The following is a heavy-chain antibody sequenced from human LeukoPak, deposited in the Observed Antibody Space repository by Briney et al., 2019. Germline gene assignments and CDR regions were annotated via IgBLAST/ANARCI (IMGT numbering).Heavy chain of an antibody. V-gene: IGHV4-39*01. J-gene: IGHJ4*02. CDR1: GGSISSSSYY. D-gene: IGHD3-9*01. CDR2: IYYSGST. CDR3: ARLLNYDILTGYRSESGSFDY. Sequence: SETLSLTCTVSGGSISSSSYYWGWIRQPPGKGLEWIGSIYYSGSTYYNPSLKSRVTISVDTSKNQFSLKLSSVTAADTAVYYCARLLNYDILTGYRSESGSFDYWGQGTLVTVSS.